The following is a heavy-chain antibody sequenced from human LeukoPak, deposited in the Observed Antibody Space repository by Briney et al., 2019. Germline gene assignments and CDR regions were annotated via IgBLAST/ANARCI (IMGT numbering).Heavy chain of an antibody. CDR2: LYSGGGT. CDR1: GFTFSSYW. V-gene: IGHV3-66*01. J-gene: IGHJ4*02. Sequence: GGSLRLSCAASGFTFSSYWMHWVRQAPGKGLEWVSLLYSGGGTSYADSVKGRFTISRDNSKNTLYLQMNSLRAEDTAVYYCAGDSAYSASNYWGQGTLVTVSS. D-gene: IGHD2-21*01. CDR3: AGDSAYSASNY.